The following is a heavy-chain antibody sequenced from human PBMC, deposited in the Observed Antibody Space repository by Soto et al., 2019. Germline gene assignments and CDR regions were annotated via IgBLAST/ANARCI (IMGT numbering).Heavy chain of an antibody. CDR3: AKDAHMTMGRGVLDYYYRDV. CDR2: ISGSGGST. V-gene: IGHV3-23*01. CDR1: GFTFSSYA. D-gene: IGHD3-10*01. Sequence: EVQLLESGGGLVQPGGSLRLSCAASGFTFSSYAMSWVRQAPGKGLEWVSAISGSGGSTYYADSVKGRFSISRDNSKNTLHLQMNSLRAEDTAVYYCAKDAHMTMGRGVLDYYYRDVWGKGSTVSVSS. J-gene: IGHJ6*03.